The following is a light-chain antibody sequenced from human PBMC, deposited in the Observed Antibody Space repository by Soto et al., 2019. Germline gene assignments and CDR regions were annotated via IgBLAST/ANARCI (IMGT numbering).Light chain of an antibody. Sequence: DIQSTQSPSFLSASVGDRVTITCRASQGISSYLAWYQQKPGKAPKLLIYAASTLQSGVPSRFSGSGSGTEFTLTISSLQPEDFATYYCQQLNSYPPVAFGGGTKVDIK. CDR2: AAS. J-gene: IGKJ4*01. CDR1: QGISSY. CDR3: QQLNSYPPVA. V-gene: IGKV1-9*01.